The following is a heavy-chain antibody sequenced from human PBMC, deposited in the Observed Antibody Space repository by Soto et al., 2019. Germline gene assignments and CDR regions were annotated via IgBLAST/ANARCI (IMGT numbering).Heavy chain of an antibody. Sequence: HPGRSPRLPCAAAGFTCSSYEVNWFRQSPGKGLERVSYISSRGSTIDYADSVKGRFTISRDNAKNSLYRQMNSLRAEDTAVYYCAREKAVAGPHYYYYYGMDVWGQASTVTVAS. CDR3: AREKAVAGPHYYYYYGMDV. CDR2: ISSRGSTI. J-gene: IGHJ6*02. D-gene: IGHD6-19*01. V-gene: IGHV3-48*03. CDR1: GFTCSSYE.